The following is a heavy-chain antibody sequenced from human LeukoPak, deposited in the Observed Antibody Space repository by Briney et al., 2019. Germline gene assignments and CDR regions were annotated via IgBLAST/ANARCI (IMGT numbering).Heavy chain of an antibody. CDR3: ARDPQGELIDYDN. CDR2: INPNSGGT. D-gene: IGHD3-10*01. V-gene: IGHV1-2*02. Sequence: ASVKVSCKASGGTFSSYAISWVRQAPGQGLEWMGWINPNSGGTNYAQKFQGRVTMTRDTSISTAYMELSRLRSDDTAVYYCARDPQGELIDYDNWGQGLLVTVSS. CDR1: GGTFSSYA. J-gene: IGHJ4*02.